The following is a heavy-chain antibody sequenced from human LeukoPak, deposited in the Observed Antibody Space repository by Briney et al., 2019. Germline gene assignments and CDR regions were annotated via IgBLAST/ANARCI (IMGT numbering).Heavy chain of an antibody. J-gene: IGHJ4*02. V-gene: IGHV4-39*07. CDR3: ARDLWVDTAMVFGY. Sequence: SETLSLTCTVSGGSISTTNYYWGWIRQSPGKGLEWFGCVYYSGSTNYNPSLKSRVTISVDTSKNQFSLKLSSVTAADTAVYYCARDLWVDTAMVFGYWGQGTLVTVSS. D-gene: IGHD5-18*01. CDR1: GGSISTTNYY. CDR2: VYYSGST.